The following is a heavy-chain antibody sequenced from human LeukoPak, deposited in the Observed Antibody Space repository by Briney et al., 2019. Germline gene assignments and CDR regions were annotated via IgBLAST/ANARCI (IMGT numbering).Heavy chain of an antibody. CDR2: IYYSGST. Sequence: PSETLSLTCTVSGGSISSYYWSWIRQPPGKGLEWIGYIYYSGSTNYNPSLKSRVTISVDTSKNQFSLKLSSVTAADTAVYYCVGHYSNPYYFDYWGQGTLVTVSS. J-gene: IGHJ4*02. D-gene: IGHD4-11*01. CDR1: GGSISSYY. V-gene: IGHV4-59*01. CDR3: VGHYSNPYYFDY.